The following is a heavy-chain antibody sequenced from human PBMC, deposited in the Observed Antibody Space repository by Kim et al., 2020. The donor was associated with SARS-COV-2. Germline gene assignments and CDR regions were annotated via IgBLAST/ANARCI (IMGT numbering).Heavy chain of an antibody. Sequence: DTVKPRFTIARDTSKNTLYRQMSSLGAEDTAVYYCAKALPAADTSGWFDPWGQGTLVTVSS. J-gene: IGHJ5*02. CDR3: AKALPAADTSGWFDP. D-gene: IGHD6-13*01. V-gene: IGHV3-23*01.